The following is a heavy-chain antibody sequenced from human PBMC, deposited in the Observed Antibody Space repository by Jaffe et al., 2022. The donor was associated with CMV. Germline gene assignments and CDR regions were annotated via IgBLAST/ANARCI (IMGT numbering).Heavy chain of an antibody. D-gene: IGHD3-22*01. V-gene: IGHV5-10-1*03. J-gene: IGHJ3*02. Sequence: EVQLVQSGAEVKKPGESLRISCKGSGYSFTSYWISWVRQMPGKGLEWMGRIDPSDSYTNYSPSFQGHVTISADKSISTAYLQWSSLKASDTAMYYCARHPPPYRYYYDSSGYSDAFDIWGQGTMVTVSS. CDR1: GYSFTSYW. CDR3: ARHPPPYRYYYDSSGYSDAFDI. CDR2: IDPSDSYT.